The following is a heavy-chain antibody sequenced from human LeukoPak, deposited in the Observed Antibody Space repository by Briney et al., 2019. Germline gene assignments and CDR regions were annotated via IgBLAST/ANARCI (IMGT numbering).Heavy chain of an antibody. J-gene: IGHJ4*02. CDR2: ISGSGGST. V-gene: IGHV3-23*01. CDR1: GFTFSSYA. CDR3: AKDLTYGSGSYYHDY. D-gene: IGHD3-10*01. Sequence: QPGGSLRLSCAASGFTFSSYAMSWVRQAPGKGLEWVSAISGSGGSTYYADSVKGRFTISRDNSKNTLYLQMNGLRAEDTAVYYCAKDLTYGSGSYYHDYWGQGTLVTVSS.